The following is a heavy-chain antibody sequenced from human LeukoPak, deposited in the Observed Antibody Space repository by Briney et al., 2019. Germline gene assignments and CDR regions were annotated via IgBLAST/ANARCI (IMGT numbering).Heavy chain of an antibody. Sequence: PSETLSLTCTVSGGSISSYYGSWIRQPPGKGLEWVGYIYYSGSTNYIPSLKSRVTISVDTSKNQFSLKLSSVTAADTAVYYCARFPSGSSVGYFDSWGQGTLVTVSS. J-gene: IGHJ4*02. CDR1: GGSISSYY. V-gene: IGHV4-59*01. CDR3: ARFPSGSSVGYFDS. CDR2: IYYSGST. D-gene: IGHD1-26*01.